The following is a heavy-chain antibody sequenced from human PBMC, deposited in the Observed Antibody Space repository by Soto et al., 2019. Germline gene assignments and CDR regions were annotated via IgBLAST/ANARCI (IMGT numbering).Heavy chain of an antibody. CDR3: ARYRSLDT. CDR2: IKEDGSEK. CDR1: GFILRNYW. V-gene: IGHV3-7*03. D-gene: IGHD3-16*02. J-gene: IGHJ5*02. Sequence: EVQLVESGGGLVQPGGSLRLSCADSGFILRNYWMSWVRQAPGMGLQWVASIKEDGSEKYYVDPVKGRCTISRENAKNSLYLQMNSLRAEDTAVYYCARYRSLDTWGQGILVTGSS.